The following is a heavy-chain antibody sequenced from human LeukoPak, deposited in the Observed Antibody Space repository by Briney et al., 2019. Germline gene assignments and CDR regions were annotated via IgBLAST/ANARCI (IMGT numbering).Heavy chain of an antibody. J-gene: IGHJ4*02. CDR1: GGSISSGGYY. D-gene: IGHD2-21*02. Sequence: SQTLSLTCTVSGGSISSGGYYWSWLRQPAGQGLEWIGRIYTSGSTDYNPSLKSRVTISLDTSKNQFSLNLSSVTAADTAVYFCARDQQLAYCGGDCYPANWGQGTLVTVSS. CDR3: ARDQQLAYCGGDCYPAN. V-gene: IGHV4-61*02. CDR2: IYTSGST.